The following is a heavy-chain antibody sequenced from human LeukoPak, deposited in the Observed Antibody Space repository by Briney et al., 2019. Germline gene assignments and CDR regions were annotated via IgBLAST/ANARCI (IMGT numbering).Heavy chain of an antibody. V-gene: IGHV4-59*01. CDR2: IYYSGST. CDR3: ANTKIAATGLYFDY. Sequence: SETLSLTCSVSGGSISRYSWSWIRQPPGKGLEWAGYIYYSGSTNYNPSLKSRVTISVDTSKNQFSLKLGSVTAADTAVYYCANTKIAATGLYFDYWGRGTLVTVSS. D-gene: IGHD6-13*01. CDR1: GGSISRYS. J-gene: IGHJ4*02.